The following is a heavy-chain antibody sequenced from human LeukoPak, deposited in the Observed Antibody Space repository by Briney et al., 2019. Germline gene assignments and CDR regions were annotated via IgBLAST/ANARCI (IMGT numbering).Heavy chain of an antibody. CDR1: GVSFINYY. CDR3: ARDLEGRSPDY. Sequence: PSETLSLTCTVSGVSFINYYWSWIRQPAGKGLEWIGHIYTSGTTKYNPSLESRVAMSVDTSKNQFSLKLSSVTAADTAVYYCARDLEGRSPDYWGQGTLVTVSS. D-gene: IGHD1-26*01. V-gene: IGHV4-4*07. CDR2: IYTSGTT. J-gene: IGHJ4*02.